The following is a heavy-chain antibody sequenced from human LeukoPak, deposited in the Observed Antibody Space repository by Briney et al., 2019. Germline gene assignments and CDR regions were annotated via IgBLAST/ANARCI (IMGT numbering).Heavy chain of an antibody. CDR2: TYYRSKWHN. J-gene: IGHJ6*02. CDR1: GDSVSSSSGA. Sequence: SQTLSLTCAISGDSVSSSSGAWNWIRQSPSRGLEWLGRTYYRSKWHNEYAVSLRSRIAINPDTSKNQFSLQLNSVSPEDTAVYYCASGTAANGMDVWGQGTTVTASS. D-gene: IGHD1-1*01. V-gene: IGHV6-1*01. CDR3: ASGTAANGMDV.